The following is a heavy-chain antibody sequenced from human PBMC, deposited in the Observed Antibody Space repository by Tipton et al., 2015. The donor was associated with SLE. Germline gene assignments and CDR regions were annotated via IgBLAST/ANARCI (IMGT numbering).Heavy chain of an antibody. D-gene: IGHD6-13*01. J-gene: IGHJ4*02. CDR3: AREEQLVHVDY. CDR1: GFTFSSYE. CDR2: ISSSGSTI. V-gene: IGHV3-48*03. Sequence: SLRLSCAASGFTFSSYEMHWVRQAPGKGLVWVSYISSSGSTIYYADSVKGRFTISRDNAKNSLYLQMNSLRAEDTAVYYCAREEQLVHVDYWGQGTLVTGSS.